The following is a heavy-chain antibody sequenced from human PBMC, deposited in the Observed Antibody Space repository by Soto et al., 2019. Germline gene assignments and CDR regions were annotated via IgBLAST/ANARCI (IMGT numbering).Heavy chain of an antibody. J-gene: IGHJ3*02. Sequence: EVQLVESGGDLVQPGRSLRLSCAASGFSFHAHAMHWVRQAPGEALEWVSGIGWNGNNIDYADSVKGRFTISRDNGKNYLYLQMNSLKVEDTALYYCTRTNAFDIWGHGTMVTVSS. CDR1: GFSFHAHA. CDR2: IGWNGNNI. V-gene: IGHV3-9*01. CDR3: TRTNAFDI.